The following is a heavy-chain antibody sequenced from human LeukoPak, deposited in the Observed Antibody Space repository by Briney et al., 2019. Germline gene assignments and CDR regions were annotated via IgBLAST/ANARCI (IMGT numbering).Heavy chain of an antibody. CDR3: AKMERVTLYYYYYMDV. J-gene: IGHJ6*03. CDR1: GFTFSSYA. Sequence: PGGSLRLSCAASGFTFSSYAMSWVRQAPGKGLEWVSAISGSGGSTYYADSVKGRFTISRDNSKNTLYLQMNSLRAEDTAVYYCAKMERVTLYYYYYMDVWGKGTTVTVSS. V-gene: IGHV3-23*01. CDR2: ISGSGGST. D-gene: IGHD1-1*01.